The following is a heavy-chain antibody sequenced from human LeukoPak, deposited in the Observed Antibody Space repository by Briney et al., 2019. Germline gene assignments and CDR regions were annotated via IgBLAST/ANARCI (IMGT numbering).Heavy chain of an antibody. CDR1: GFTFSNAW. CDR3: TTGPLHGDYAPRDY. D-gene: IGHD4-17*01. V-gene: IGHV3-15*01. Sequence: GGSLRLSCAASGFTFSNAWMSWVRQAPGKGLEWVGRIKSKTGGGTTDYAAPVKGRFTISRDDSKNTLHLQMNSLKTEDTAVYYCTTGPLHGDYAPRDYWGQGTLVTVSS. CDR2: IKSKTGGGTT. J-gene: IGHJ4*02.